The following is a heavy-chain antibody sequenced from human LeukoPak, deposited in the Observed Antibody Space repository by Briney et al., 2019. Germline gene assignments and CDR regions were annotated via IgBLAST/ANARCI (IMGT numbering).Heavy chain of an antibody. CDR1: GGSISSSSYY. Sequence: SETLSLTCTVSGGSISSSSYYWGWIRQPPGKGLEWIGSIYYSGSTYYNPSLKSRVTISVDTSKNQFSLKLSSVTAADTAAYYCARLGYCSGGSCYYYYCMDVWGKGTTVTVSS. D-gene: IGHD2-15*01. J-gene: IGHJ6*03. CDR3: ARLGYCSGGSCYYYYCMDV. CDR2: IYYSGST. V-gene: IGHV4-39*07.